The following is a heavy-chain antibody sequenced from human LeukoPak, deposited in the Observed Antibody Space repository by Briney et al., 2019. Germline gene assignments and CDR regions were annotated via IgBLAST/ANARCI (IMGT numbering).Heavy chain of an antibody. CDR2: INWKNGFI. J-gene: IGHJ4*02. D-gene: IGHD2-8*01. Sequence: PGRSLRLSCSASGFNLDDDALHWVRQRPGKGLEWVSGINWKNGFIGYADSVRGRFTLSRDYAMQSMYLQMNSLRSEDMALYYFTKGAGCTNGGSHYYIYHWGQGTLVTVSS. CDR3: TKGAGCTNGGSHYYIYH. V-gene: IGHV3-9*03. CDR1: GFNLDDDA.